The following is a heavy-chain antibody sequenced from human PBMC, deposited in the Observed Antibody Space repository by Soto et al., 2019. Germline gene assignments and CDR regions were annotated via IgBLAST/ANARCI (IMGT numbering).Heavy chain of an antibody. V-gene: IGHV4-34*01. CDR3: ARVERGTATTVVDAFDI. J-gene: IGHJ3*02. CDR1: GGFVSSGNYY. D-gene: IGHD1-1*01. CDR2: MSHSGGT. Sequence: QEQLQQWGAGLLKPSETLSLTCAVYGGFVSSGNYYWSWIRQPPGKGLEWIGEMSHSGGTHFNPSLKRRVTISVDTSKNQFSRKMSSVTAADTALYYCARVERGTATTVVDAFDIWGPGTMVTVSS.